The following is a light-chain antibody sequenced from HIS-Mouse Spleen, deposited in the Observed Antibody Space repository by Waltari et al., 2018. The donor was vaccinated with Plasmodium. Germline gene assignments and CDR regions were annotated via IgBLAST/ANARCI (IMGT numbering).Light chain of an antibody. V-gene: IGKV3-15*01. Sequence: EIVMMPSPATLSVSPGESATLSCRASQSVSSNLAWYQQKPGQAPRLLIYGASTRATGIPARFSGSGSGTEFTLTISSLQSEDFAVYYCQQYNNWPFTFGPGTKVDIK. CDR1: QSVSSN. J-gene: IGKJ3*01. CDR3: QQYNNWPFT. CDR2: GAS.